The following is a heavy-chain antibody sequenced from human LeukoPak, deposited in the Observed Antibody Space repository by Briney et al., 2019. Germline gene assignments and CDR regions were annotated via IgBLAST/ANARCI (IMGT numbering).Heavy chain of an antibody. CDR3: ARRGPTKVTIVRGALKSYYFYYYMDV. CDR2: IYYSGST. CDR1: GGSISSYY. Sequence: HPSETLSLTCTVSGGSISSYYWSWIRQPPGKGLEWIGYIYYSGSTNYNPSLKSRVTISVDTSKNQFSLKLRSVTAADTAVYYCARRGPTKVTIVRGALKSYYFYYYMDVWGKGTTVTISS. J-gene: IGHJ6*03. D-gene: IGHD3-10*01. V-gene: IGHV4-59*12.